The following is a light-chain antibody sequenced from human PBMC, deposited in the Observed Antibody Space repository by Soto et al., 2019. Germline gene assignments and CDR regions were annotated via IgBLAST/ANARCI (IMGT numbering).Light chain of an antibody. Sequence: QSALTQPPSVSGAPGQRVTSSCTGGSSNIGAGYHVHWYQQLPRTAPKLLIFDNNNRPSGVPDRFSGSKSGTSASMAITGLQAEDEADYYCLSYDSSLSAYVFGTGTKVTVL. V-gene: IGLV1-40*01. CDR1: SSNIGAGYH. CDR3: LSYDSSLSAYV. CDR2: DNN. J-gene: IGLJ1*01.